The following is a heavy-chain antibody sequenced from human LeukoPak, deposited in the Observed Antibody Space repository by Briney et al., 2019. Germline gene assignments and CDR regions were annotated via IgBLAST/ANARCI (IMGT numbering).Heavy chain of an antibody. J-gene: IGHJ3*02. Sequence: ASVKVSCKASGYTFTSYYMHWVRQAPGQGLEWMGIINPSGGSTSYAQKFQARVTMTRDTSTSTVYMELSSLRSEDTAVYYCARAGAAYAFDIWGQETMVTVSS. CDR3: ARAGAAYAFDI. D-gene: IGHD1-26*01. V-gene: IGHV1-46*01. CDR2: INPSGGST. CDR1: GYTFTSYY.